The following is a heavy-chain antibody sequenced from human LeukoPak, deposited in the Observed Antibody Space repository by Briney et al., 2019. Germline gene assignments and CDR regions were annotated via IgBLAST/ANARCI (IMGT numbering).Heavy chain of an antibody. CDR2: IYNSTTT. CDR3: ARRVTTSWWDWFDP. Sequence: PSETLSLTCTVSGGSISGNYWSWIRQTPGKGLEWIAYIYNSTTTISNPSLKSRVSISVDTSKQQFSLRLSSVTAADTAVYYCARRVTTSWWDWFDPWGQGTLVTVSS. CDR1: GGSISGNY. V-gene: IGHV4-59*12. D-gene: IGHD4-11*01. J-gene: IGHJ5*02.